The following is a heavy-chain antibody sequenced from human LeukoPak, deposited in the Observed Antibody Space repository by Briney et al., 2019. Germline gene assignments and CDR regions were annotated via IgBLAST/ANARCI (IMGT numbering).Heavy chain of an antibody. CDR1: GFTFSSYG. CDR3: AKQHIVVVTAITYYYYGMDV. Sequence: SCKASGFTFSSYGMHWVRQAPGKGLEWVAVISYDGSNKYYADSVKGRFTISRDNSKNTLYLQMNSLRAEDTAVYYCAKQHIVVVTAITYYYYGMDVWGQGTTVTVSS. V-gene: IGHV3-30*18. J-gene: IGHJ6*02. D-gene: IGHD2-21*02. CDR2: ISYDGSNK.